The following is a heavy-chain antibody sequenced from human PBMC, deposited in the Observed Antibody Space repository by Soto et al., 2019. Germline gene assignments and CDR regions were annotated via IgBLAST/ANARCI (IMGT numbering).Heavy chain of an antibody. CDR3: ARDNWNYDY. J-gene: IGHJ4*02. Sequence: QVQLVESGGGLVKPGGSLRLSCAASGFTFSDYYMTWIRQAPGKGLEWVSYISRRGTTIYYTDSVKDRFTISRDNAKNSLYLQMDSLRTEDTAVYYCARDNWNYDYWGQGTLVTVAS. V-gene: IGHV3-11*01. D-gene: IGHD1-1*01. CDR2: ISRRGTTI. CDR1: GFTFSDYY.